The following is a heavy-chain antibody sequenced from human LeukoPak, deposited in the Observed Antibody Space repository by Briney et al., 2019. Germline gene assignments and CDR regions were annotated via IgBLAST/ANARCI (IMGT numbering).Heavy chain of an antibody. Sequence: GGSLRLSCAASGFTFSSYAMSWVRQAPGKGLEWVSAISGSGGSTYYADFVKGRFTISRDNSKNTLYLQMNSLRAEDTAVYYCAKLDWNFDYFDYWGQGTLVTVSS. V-gene: IGHV3-23*01. J-gene: IGHJ4*02. CDR3: AKLDWNFDYFDY. D-gene: IGHD1-7*01. CDR1: GFTFSSYA. CDR2: ISGSGGST.